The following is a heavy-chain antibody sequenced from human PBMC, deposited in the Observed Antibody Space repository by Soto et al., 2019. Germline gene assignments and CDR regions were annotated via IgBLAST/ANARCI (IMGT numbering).Heavy chain of an antibody. J-gene: IGHJ3*02. Sequence: GSLRLYCAASGFTVSSNYMSWVRQAPGKGLEWVSVIYSGGSTYYADSVKGRFTISRDNSKNTLYLQMNSLRAEDTAVYYCARDRAARHAFDIWGQGTMVTVSS. V-gene: IGHV3-53*01. D-gene: IGHD6-6*01. CDR1: GFTVSSNY. CDR3: ARDRAARHAFDI. CDR2: IYSGGST.